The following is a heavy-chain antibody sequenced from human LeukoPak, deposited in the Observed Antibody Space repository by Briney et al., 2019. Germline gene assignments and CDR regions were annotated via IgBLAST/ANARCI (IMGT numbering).Heavy chain of an antibody. CDR3: ARDSSGYYLGDYFDY. Sequence: SETLSLTCTVSGYSISSGYYWGWIRQPPGKGLEWIGSIYHSGSTYYNPSLKSRVTISVDTSKNQFSLKLSSVTAADTAVYYCARDSSGYYLGDYFDYWGQGTLVTVSS. D-gene: IGHD3-22*01. V-gene: IGHV4-38-2*02. CDR1: GYSISSGYY. CDR2: IYHSGST. J-gene: IGHJ4*02.